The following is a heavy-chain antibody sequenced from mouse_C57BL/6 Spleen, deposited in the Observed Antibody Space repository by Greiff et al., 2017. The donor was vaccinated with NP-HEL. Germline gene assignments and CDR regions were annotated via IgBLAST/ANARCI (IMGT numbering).Heavy chain of an antibody. J-gene: IGHJ2*01. V-gene: IGHV5-4*03. CDR3: ARDYDGHDY. D-gene: IGHD2-4*01. CDR1: GFTFSSYA. Sequence: DVKLVESGGGLVKPGGSLKLSCAASGFTFSSYAMSWVRQTPEKRLEWVATISDGGSYTYYPDNVKGRFTISRDNAKNNLYLQMSHLKSEDTAMYYCARDYDGHDYWGQGTTLTVSS. CDR2: ISDGGSYT.